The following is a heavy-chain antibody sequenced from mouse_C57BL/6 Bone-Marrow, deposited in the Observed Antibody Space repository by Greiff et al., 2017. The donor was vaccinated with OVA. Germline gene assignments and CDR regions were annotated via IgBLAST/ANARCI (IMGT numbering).Heavy chain of an antibody. D-gene: IGHD2-3*01. V-gene: IGHV1-61*01. CDR1: GYTFTSYW. CDR2: IYPSDSET. CDR3: ARWLLPFDY. Sequence: QVQLQQPGAELVRPGPSVKLSCKASGYTFTSYWMDWVKQRPGQGLEWIGNIYPSDSETHYNQKFKDKATLTVDKSSSTAYMQLSSLTSEDSAVYYCARWLLPFDYWGQGTTLTVSS. J-gene: IGHJ2*01.